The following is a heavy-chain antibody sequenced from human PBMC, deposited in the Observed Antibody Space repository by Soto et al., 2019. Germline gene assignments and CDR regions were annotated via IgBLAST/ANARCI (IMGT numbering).Heavy chain of an antibody. CDR1: GGSISSGGYS. Sequence: QLQLRESGSGLVKPSQTLSLTCAVSGGSISSGGYSWSWIRQPPGKGLEWIGYTYHSESTYYNPPLKSRVTISVDRSKNQFSLKLSSVTAADTAVYYCASGLVTTLHYWGQGTPVTVSS. D-gene: IGHD4-17*01. CDR3: ASGLVTTLHY. CDR2: TYHSEST. J-gene: IGHJ4*02. V-gene: IGHV4-30-2*01.